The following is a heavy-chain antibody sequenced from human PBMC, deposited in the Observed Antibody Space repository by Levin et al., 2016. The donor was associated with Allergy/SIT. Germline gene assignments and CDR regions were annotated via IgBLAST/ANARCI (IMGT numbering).Heavy chain of an antibody. J-gene: IGHJ4*02. Sequence: WIRQSPSRGLEWLGRTYYRSKWYNDYAVSVKSRITINPDTSKNQFSLQLNSVTPEDTAVYYCAREAWLRRFDYWGQGTLVTVSS. V-gene: IGHV6-1*01. CDR2: TYYRSKWYN. CDR3: AREAWLRRFDY. D-gene: IGHD5-12*01.